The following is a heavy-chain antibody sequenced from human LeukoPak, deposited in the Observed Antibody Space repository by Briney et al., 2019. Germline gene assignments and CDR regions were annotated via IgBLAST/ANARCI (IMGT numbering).Heavy chain of an antibody. Sequence: PGGSLSVSCAASGFTFSRYAMSWVRQAPGKGLEWVSAISGSGGGTYYADSVKGRFTISRDNAKNTLYLQMNSLRAEDTAVYYCAKDYRPITMIVVVIIPDAFDIWGQGTMVTVSS. V-gene: IGHV3-23*01. CDR1: GFTFSRYA. CDR2: ISGSGGGT. J-gene: IGHJ3*02. D-gene: IGHD3-22*01. CDR3: AKDYRPITMIVVVIIPDAFDI.